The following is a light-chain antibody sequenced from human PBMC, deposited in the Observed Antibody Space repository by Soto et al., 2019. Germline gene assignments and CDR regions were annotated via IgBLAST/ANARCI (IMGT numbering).Light chain of an antibody. CDR2: GAS. Sequence: EIVLTQSPGTLSLSPGERATLSCRASQTISSSDLAWYQQKPGQAPRLLIFGASSRAPDIPDRFSGSGSGTDVTLTISRLDPEDFAVYYGQVRANSPPKYTFGQGTKLEI. V-gene: IGKV3-20*01. CDR3: QVRANSPPKYT. CDR1: QTISSSD. J-gene: IGKJ2*01.